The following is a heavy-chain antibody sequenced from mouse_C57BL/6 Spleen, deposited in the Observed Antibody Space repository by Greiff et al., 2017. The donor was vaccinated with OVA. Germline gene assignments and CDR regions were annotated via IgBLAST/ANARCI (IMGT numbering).Heavy chain of an antibody. CDR3: TTPLITTVVARYFDV. Sequence: EVQLQQSGAELVRPGASVKLSCTASGFNIKDYYMHWVKQRPEQGLEWIGRIDLEDGDTEYAPKFQGKATMTADTSSNTAYLQLSSLTSEDTAVYYCTTPLITTVVARYFDVWGTGTTVTVSS. D-gene: IGHD1-1*01. CDR2: IDLEDGDT. V-gene: IGHV14-1*01. J-gene: IGHJ1*03. CDR1: GFNIKDYY.